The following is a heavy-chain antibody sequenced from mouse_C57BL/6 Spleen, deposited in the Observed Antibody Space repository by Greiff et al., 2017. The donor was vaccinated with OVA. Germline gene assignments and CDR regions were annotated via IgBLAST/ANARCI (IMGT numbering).Heavy chain of an antibody. CDR1: GYSFTGYY. V-gene: IGHV1-42*01. Sequence: EVQLQQSGPELVKPGASVKISCKASGYSFTGYYMNWVKQSPEKSLEWIGEINPSTGGTTYNQKFKAKATLTVDKSSSTAYMQLKSLTSEDSAVYYCARGGRRYAMDYWGQGTSVTVSS. J-gene: IGHJ4*01. CDR3: ARGGRRYAMDY. CDR2: INPSTGGT.